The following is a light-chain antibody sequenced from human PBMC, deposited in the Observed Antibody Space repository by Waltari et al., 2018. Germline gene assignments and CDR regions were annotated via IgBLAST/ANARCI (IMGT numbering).Light chain of an antibody. CDR3: QQYNSYSYT. CDR2: KAS. CDR1: QSISSW. V-gene: IGKV1-5*03. Sequence: DIQMTQSPSTLSASVGDRVTIPCRASQSISSWLAWYPHKPGKAPKSLIYKASSLKNAVPSRFSGSGSGAEFTLTISSLQPDDFATYYCQQYNSYSYTFGQGTKLGIK. J-gene: IGKJ2*01.